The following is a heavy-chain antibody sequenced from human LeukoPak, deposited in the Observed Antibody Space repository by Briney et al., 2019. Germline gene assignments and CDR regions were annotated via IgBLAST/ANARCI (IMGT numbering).Heavy chain of an antibody. CDR2: IYYSGST. J-gene: IGHJ4*02. V-gene: IGHV4-39*01. D-gene: IGHD5-18*01. CDR1: GGSISSSSYY. Sequence: KPSETLSLTCTVSGGSISSSSYYWGRIRQPPGKGLEWIGSIYYSGSTYYNPSLKSTVTISVSTSKNQFSLKLISVAAADTAVYYCARHVCRLRGYSYGHFDYWGQGTLVSVSS. CDR3: ARHVCRLRGYSYGHFDY.